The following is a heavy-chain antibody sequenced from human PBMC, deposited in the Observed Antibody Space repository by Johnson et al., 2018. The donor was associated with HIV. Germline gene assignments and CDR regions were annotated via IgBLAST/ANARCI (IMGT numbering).Heavy chain of an antibody. CDR1: GFSFSTYA. J-gene: IGHJ3*02. D-gene: IGHD3-10*02. CDR3: ARRLAQGSPIEYYVGAFDI. CDR2: ISGSGGST. V-gene: IGHV3-NL1*01. Sequence: QVQLVESGGGVVQPVRSLRLSCAASGFSFSTYAMHWVRQAPGKGLEWVSAISGSGGSTYYADSVKGRFTISRDNSKNTLYLEMNSLRAEDTAMYYCARRLAQGSPIEYYVGAFDIWGQGTIVTVSS.